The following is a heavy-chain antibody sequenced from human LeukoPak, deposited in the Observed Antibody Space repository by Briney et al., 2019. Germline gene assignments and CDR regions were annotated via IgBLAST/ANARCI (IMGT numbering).Heavy chain of an antibody. Sequence: GGSLRLSCAASGFTFSTYAITWVRQGPGKGLEWVSAFRPDGDRTYYANSVRGRFTISRGNSKDTVYLQINGLRVEDTAVYYCAREQSGTRGWYTVDYWGQGTLVTVSS. J-gene: IGHJ4*02. D-gene: IGHD6-19*01. V-gene: IGHV3-23*01. CDR3: AREQSGTRGWYTVDY. CDR2: FRPDGDRT. CDR1: GFTFSTYA.